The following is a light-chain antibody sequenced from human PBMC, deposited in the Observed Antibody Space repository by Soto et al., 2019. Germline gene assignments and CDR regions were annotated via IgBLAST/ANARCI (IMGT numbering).Light chain of an antibody. V-gene: IGKV1-39*01. CDR1: QGSRND. Sequence: IQMTQSPSSLAASVVDRVTSTCRASQGSRNDLGWYQQKPGKAPKLLIYGASSLQSGVPSRFSGSRSGTDFTLTIISLQPEDFATYYCQQTYTTATFGQGTKV. CDR3: QQTYTTAT. CDR2: GAS. J-gene: IGKJ1*01.